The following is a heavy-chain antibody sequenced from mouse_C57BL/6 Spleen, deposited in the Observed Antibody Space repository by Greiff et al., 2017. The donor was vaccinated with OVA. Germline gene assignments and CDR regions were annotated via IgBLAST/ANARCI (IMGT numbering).Heavy chain of an antibody. CDR1: GYSITSGYD. Sequence: EVKLQESGPGMVKPSQSLSLTCTVTGYSITSGYDWHWIRHFPGNKLEWMGYISYSGSTNYNPSLKSRISITHDTSKNHFFLKLNSVTTEDTATYYCARGPYGLYYFDYWGQGTTLTVSS. CDR2: ISYSGST. CDR3: ARGPYGLYYFDY. D-gene: IGHD1-2*01. V-gene: IGHV3-1*01. J-gene: IGHJ2*01.